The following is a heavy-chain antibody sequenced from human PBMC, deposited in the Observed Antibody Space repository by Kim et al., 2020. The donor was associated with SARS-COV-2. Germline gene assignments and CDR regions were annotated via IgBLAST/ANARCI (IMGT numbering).Heavy chain of an antibody. CDR1: GYSFTSYW. J-gene: IGHJ5*02. D-gene: IGHD3-10*01. CDR3: ARHTFYGSGRKSWFDP. Sequence: GESLKISCKGSGYSFTSYWIGWVRQMPGKGLEWMGIIYPGDSDTRYSPSFQGQVTISADKSISTAYLQWSSLKASDTAMYYCARHTFYGSGRKSWFDPWGQGTLVTVSS. CDR2: IYPGDSDT. V-gene: IGHV5-51*01.